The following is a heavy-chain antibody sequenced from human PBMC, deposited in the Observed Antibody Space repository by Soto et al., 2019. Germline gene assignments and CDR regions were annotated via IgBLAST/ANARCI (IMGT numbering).Heavy chain of an antibody. J-gene: IGHJ5*02. Sequence: PGGSLRLSCAASGFSITNTWMHWVRQAPGKGLEWVGRVKSKADGGTADYAAPVKGRFTVSRDDSKNTQYLQMNSLKMEDTAVYYWNFFPDFWGGHTHLWGQGTLVTVSS. CDR3: NFFPDFWGGHTHL. CDR2: VKSKADGGTA. V-gene: IGHV3-15*07. D-gene: IGHD3-3*01. CDR1: GFSITNTW.